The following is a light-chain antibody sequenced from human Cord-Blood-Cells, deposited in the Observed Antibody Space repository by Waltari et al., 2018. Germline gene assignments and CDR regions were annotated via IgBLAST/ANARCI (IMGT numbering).Light chain of an antibody. CDR1: QRVLYSSNNKNN. Sequence: DIVMTQSPDSLAVSLGERATINCKSSQRVLYSSNNKNNLAWYQQKPGQPPKLLIYWASTRESGVPDRISGSGSGTDFTLTISSLQAEDVAVYYCQQYYSTPTWTFGQGTKVEIK. J-gene: IGKJ1*01. CDR3: QQYYSTPTWT. V-gene: IGKV4-1*01. CDR2: WAS.